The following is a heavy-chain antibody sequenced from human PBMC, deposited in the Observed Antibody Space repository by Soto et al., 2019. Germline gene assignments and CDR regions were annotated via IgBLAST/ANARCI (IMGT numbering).Heavy chain of an antibody. Sequence: GGSLRLSCAAPGFTFSNYAMDWVRQAPGKGLEWVSAISNSFSDGNTHYADSVKGRFTISRDNDKNTVFLEMNSLTVEDTAVYYCAKVFSPEGGNYFDHWGLGTLVTVSS. V-gene: IGHV3-23*01. CDR2: ISNSFSDGNT. CDR3: AKVFSPEGGNYFDH. J-gene: IGHJ4*02. CDR1: GFTFSNYA.